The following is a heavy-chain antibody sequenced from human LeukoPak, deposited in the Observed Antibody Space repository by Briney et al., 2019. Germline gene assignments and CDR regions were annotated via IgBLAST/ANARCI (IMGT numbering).Heavy chain of an antibody. CDR1: GDSISSSSFY. J-gene: IGHJ3*02. V-gene: IGHV4-39*01. Sequence: PSETLSLTCTVSGDSISSSSFYGAWIRQPPGRGLEYIGSVFYSGSTYYNPSLRSRVTSSVDTSKNQFSLKLTSVTAADTAVYYCARLDKRVHNTFDIWGQGTMVTVSS. CDR2: VFYSGST. D-gene: IGHD3-9*01. CDR3: ARLDKRVHNTFDI.